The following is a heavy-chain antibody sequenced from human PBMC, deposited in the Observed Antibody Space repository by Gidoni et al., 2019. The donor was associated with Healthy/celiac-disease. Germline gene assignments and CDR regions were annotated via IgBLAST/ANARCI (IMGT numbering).Heavy chain of an antibody. CDR1: GGSFSGYY. V-gene: IGHV4-34*01. CDR2: INHSGST. D-gene: IGHD3-9*01. J-gene: IGHJ4*02. CDR3: ATAGLSSSLGY. Sequence: QVQLQQWGAGLLKPSETLSLTCDVYGGSFSGYYWSWIRQPPGKGLEWIGEINHSGSTNYNPSLKSRVTISVDTSKNQFSLKLSSVTAADTAVYYCATAGLSSSLGYWGQGTLVTVSS.